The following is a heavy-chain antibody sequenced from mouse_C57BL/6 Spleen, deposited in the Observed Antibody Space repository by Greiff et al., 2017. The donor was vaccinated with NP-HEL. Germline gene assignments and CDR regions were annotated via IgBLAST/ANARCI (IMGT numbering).Heavy chain of an antibody. D-gene: IGHD2-10*01. CDR3: SSPSYYGNYEDAMDY. Sequence: VQLQQSGAELVKPGASVKISCKASGYAFSSYWMNWVKQRPGKGLEWIGQIYPGDGDTNYNGKFKGKATLTADKSSSTAYMPLSSLTSEDSAVYFCSSPSYYGNYEDAMDYWGQGTSVTVSS. CDR1: GYAFSSYW. CDR2: IYPGDGDT. J-gene: IGHJ4*01. V-gene: IGHV1-80*01.